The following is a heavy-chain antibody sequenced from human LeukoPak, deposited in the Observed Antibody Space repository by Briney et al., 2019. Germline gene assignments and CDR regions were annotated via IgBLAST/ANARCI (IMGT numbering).Heavy chain of an antibody. J-gene: IGHJ3*02. Sequence: AASVKVSCKASGYTFTGYYMHWVRQAPGQGLEWMGWINPNSGGTNYAQKFQGRVTMTRDTSISTAYMELSRLRSDDTSVYYCARGEITYYYDSSGYFIWGQGTMVTVSS. V-gene: IGHV1-2*02. CDR1: GYTFTGYY. D-gene: IGHD3-22*01. CDR2: INPNSGGT. CDR3: ARGEITYYYDSSGYFI.